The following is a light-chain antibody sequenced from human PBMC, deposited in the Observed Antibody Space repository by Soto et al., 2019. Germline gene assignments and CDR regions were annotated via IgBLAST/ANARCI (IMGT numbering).Light chain of an antibody. Sequence: QAVVTQPPSVSATPGQGVILSCSGGDSNIGSTAVNWYQQLPGTAPRLLIYSSNQRPSGVPDRISGSKSGTSASLAISGLGCEDGADYYCAPWDADPLVWLFGGGTKLPVL. CDR2: SSN. J-gene: IGLJ3*02. CDR1: DSNIGSTA. V-gene: IGLV1-44*01. CDR3: APWDADPLVWL.